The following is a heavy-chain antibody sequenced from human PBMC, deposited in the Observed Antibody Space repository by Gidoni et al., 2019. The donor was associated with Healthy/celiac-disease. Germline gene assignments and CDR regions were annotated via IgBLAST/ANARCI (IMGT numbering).Heavy chain of an antibody. CDR1: GCTFSSYS. CDR2: ISSSSSTI. Sequence: EVQLVESGGGLVQPGGSLRLSCAASGCTFSSYSMNWVRQAPGKGLEWVSYISSSSSTIYYADSVKGRFTISRDNAKNSLYLQMNSLRAEDTAVYYCARTNRGAYYYGMDVWGKGTTVTVSS. D-gene: IGHD3-10*01. J-gene: IGHJ6*04. V-gene: IGHV3-48*01. CDR3: ARTNRGAYYYGMDV.